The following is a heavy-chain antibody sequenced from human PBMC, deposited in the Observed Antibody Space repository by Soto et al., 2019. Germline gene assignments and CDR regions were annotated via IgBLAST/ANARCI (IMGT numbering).Heavy chain of an antibody. CDR2: ISAYNGNT. V-gene: IGHV1-18*01. CDR1: GYTFTSYG. Sequence: GASVKVSCKASGYTFTSYGISWVRQAPGQGLEWMGWISAYNGNTNYAQKLQGRVTMTTDTSTSTAYMELRSLRSDDTAVYYCARAGNIVVVPAANWFDPWGQGTLVTVS. D-gene: IGHD2-2*01. CDR3: ARAGNIVVVPAANWFDP. J-gene: IGHJ5*02.